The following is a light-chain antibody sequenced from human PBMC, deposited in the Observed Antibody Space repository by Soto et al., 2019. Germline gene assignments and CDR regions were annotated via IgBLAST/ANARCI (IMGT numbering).Light chain of an antibody. V-gene: IGLV1-40*01. CDR2: GNS. CDR3: QSYDRSLSVV. J-gene: IGLJ2*01. Sequence: QPVLTQPPSVSGAPGQRVTISCTGSSSNIGAGYDVHWYQQLPGTAPKLLIYGNSNRPSGVPDRFSGSKSGTSASLAITGLQAEYEADYYCQSYDRSLSVVFGGGTKLTVL. CDR1: SSNIGAGYD.